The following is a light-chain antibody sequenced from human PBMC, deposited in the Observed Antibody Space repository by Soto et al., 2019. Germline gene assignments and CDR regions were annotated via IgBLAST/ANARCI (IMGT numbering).Light chain of an antibody. V-gene: IGKV1-39*01. J-gene: IGKJ1*01. CDR1: QSINNY. CDR3: QQGFSAPPWT. Sequence: DIQMTQSPSSLSASVGDRVTITCRSRQSINNYLNWYQQRPGKAPKVLIYDASSLQSGVPSRFSGSGSGTEFTLTISSLQREDFATYYCQQGFSAPPWTFGQGTKVEIK. CDR2: DAS.